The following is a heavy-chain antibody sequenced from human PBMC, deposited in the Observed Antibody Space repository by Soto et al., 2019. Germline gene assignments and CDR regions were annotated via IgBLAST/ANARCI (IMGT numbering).Heavy chain of an antibody. CDR2: IYYSGST. CDR3: VRSVFP. Sequence: QVQLQEAGPGLVKPSQTLSLTCTVSGGSISSGGYYWTWIRQHPGKGLEWIGYIYYSGSTYYNPSLKGRVTISVDTSKHQFALKLRSVTVADTAVYYCVRSVFPWGQGNLVTVSS. J-gene: IGHJ5*02. CDR1: GGSISSGGYY. V-gene: IGHV4-31*03.